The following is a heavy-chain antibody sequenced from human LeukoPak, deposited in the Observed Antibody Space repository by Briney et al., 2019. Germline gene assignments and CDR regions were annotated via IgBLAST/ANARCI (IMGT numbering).Heavy chain of an antibody. CDR3: AKDVWSGYQNFDY. Sequence: GGSLRLSCAASGLTFSDYYMSWIRQAPGKGLEWVSYISSSGSTIYYADSVKGRFTISRDNSKNTLYLQMNSLRAEDTAVYYCAKDVWSGYQNFDYWGQGTLVTVSS. J-gene: IGHJ4*02. V-gene: IGHV3-11*01. CDR1: GLTFSDYY. D-gene: IGHD3-3*01. CDR2: ISSSGSTI.